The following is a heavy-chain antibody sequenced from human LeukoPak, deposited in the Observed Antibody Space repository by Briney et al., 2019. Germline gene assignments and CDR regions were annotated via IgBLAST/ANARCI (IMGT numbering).Heavy chain of an antibody. CDR2: ISYDRSNK. Sequence: GGSLRLSCAASGFTFSNYWMSWVRQAPGKGLEWVAVISYDRSNKYYADSVKGRFTISRDNSKNTLYLQMNSLRAEDTAVYYCAKDADYYGSGSYYYFDYWGQGTLVTVSS. CDR3: AKDADYYGSGSYYYFDY. D-gene: IGHD3-10*01. V-gene: IGHV3-30*18. J-gene: IGHJ4*02. CDR1: GFTFSNYW.